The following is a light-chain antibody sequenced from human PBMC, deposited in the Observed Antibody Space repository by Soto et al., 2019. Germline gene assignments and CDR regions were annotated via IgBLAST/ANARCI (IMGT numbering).Light chain of an antibody. Sequence: DIQMTQFPSTLSASVGDRVTITCRASQSVDKWLAWFQQKPGKAPKVLIYEVSTLESGVPSSFTGSGSGTEFTHTISSLQPDDFATYYCQQYITYSRTFGQGTKVE. V-gene: IGKV1-5*03. CDR2: EVS. CDR3: QQYITYSRT. J-gene: IGKJ1*01. CDR1: QSVDKW.